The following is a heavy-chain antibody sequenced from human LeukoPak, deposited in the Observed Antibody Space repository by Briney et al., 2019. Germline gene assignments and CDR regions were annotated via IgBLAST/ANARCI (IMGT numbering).Heavy chain of an antibody. V-gene: IGHV4-61*01. CDR1: GDSVSNGNYY. J-gene: IGHJ4*02. CDR3: ARDRELGY. Sequence: SETLSLTCTVSGDSVSNGNYYWSWIRQPPGKGLEWIGYIYGGGSTDYNPSLKSRVTISRDTSKNQFSLRLSSVTAADTAVYYCARDRELGYWGQGALVTVSS. D-gene: IGHD3-10*01. CDR2: IYGGGST.